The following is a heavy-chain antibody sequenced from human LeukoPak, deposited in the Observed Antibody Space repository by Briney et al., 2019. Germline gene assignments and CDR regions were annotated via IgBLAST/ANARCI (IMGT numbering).Heavy chain of an antibody. J-gene: IGHJ4*02. CDR3: ARGVVGESYYFDY. V-gene: IGHV1-2*06. Sequence: ASVKVSCKASGYTFTGYYMHWVRQAPGQGLEWMGRINPNSGGTNYAQKFQGRVTMTEDTSISTAYMELSRLRSDDTAVYYCARGVVGESYYFDYWGQGTLVTVSS. CDR1: GYTFTGYY. CDR2: INPNSGGT. D-gene: IGHD1-26*01.